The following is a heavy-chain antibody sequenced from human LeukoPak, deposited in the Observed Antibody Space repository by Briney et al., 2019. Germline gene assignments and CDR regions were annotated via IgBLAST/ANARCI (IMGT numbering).Heavy chain of an antibody. V-gene: IGHV3-9*01. CDR2: ISWNSGSI. J-gene: IGHJ6*03. CDR1: GFTFDDYA. D-gene: IGHD3-10*01. Sequence: QPGESLRLSCAASGFTFDDYAMHWVRQAPGKGLEWVSGISWNSGSIGYADSVKGRFTISRDNAKNSLYLQMNSLRAEDTAVYYCARDGDTVLTRGYYFYMDVWGKGTTVTVSS. CDR3: ARDGDTVLTRGYYFYMDV.